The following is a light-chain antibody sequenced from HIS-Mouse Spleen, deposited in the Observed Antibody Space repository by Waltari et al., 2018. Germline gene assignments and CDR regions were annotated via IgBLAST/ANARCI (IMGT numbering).Light chain of an antibody. Sequence: EIVLTQPPGTLSLSTGERATLACRASQSVSTSYLAWYQQKPGQAPRLLIYGASSRATGIPDRFSGSGSGTDFTLTISRLEPEDVAVYYCQQYGSSLWTFGQGTKVEIK. CDR3: QQYGSSLWT. CDR1: QSVSTSY. V-gene: IGKV3-20*01. CDR2: GAS. J-gene: IGKJ1*01.